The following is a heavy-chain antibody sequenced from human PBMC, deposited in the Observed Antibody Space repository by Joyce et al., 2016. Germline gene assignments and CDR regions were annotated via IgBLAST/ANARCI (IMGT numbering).Heavy chain of an antibody. J-gene: IGHJ3*02. CDR1: GFTFSSYS. V-gene: IGHV3-48*04. CDR3: AREAGYYVSSGYPDAFDI. Sequence: EVQLVESGGGLVQPGGCLRLSCAASGFTFSSYSIDWVRQTPGKGLELVSYIRSSSRTRDYANSVKGRFTNSRENAKNSLYLQMNSLSTEDTAVYYCAREAGYYVSSGYPDAFDIWGQGTMVTVSS. CDR2: IRSSSRTR. D-gene: IGHD3-22*01.